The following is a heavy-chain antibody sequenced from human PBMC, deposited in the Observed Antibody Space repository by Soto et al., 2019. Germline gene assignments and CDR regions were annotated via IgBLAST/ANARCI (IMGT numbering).Heavy chain of an antibody. J-gene: IGHJ6*03. CDR2: ISGSGGST. D-gene: IGHD1-20*01. CDR1: GFTFSSYA. V-gene: IGHV3-23*01. Sequence: PGGSLRLSCAASGFTFSSYAMSWVRQAPGKGLEWVSAISGSGGSTYYADSVKGRFTISRDNSKNTLYLQMNSLRAEDTAVYYCAKNPGISYYYSYMDVWGKGTTVTVSS. CDR3: AKNPGISYYYSYMDV.